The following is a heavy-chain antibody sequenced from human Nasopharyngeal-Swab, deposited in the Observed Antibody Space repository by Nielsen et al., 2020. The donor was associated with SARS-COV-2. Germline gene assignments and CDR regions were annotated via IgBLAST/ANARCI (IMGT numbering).Heavy chain of an antibody. CDR2: IKQDGSDK. Sequence: GESLKISCAASGLTFTNSWMSWVRQAPGKGLEWVANIKQDGSDKYYVDSVKGRFTISRDNAKNSLELQMNSLRVEDTAVYYCARDQGGGTIAEALGPFYYYYYMDVWGKGTTVTVSS. CDR3: ARDQGGGTIAEALGPFYYYYYMDV. V-gene: IGHV3-7*01. CDR1: GLTFTNSW. J-gene: IGHJ6*03. D-gene: IGHD6-19*01.